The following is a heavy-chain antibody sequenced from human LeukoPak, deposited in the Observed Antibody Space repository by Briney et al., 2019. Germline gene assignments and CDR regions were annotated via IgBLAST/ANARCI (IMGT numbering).Heavy chain of an antibody. CDR1: GFTFSSYS. Sequence: PGGSLRLSCAASGFTFSSYSMNWVRQAPGKGLEWVANIKQDGSEKYYVDSVKGRFTISRDNAKNSLYLQMNSLRVEDTAVYYCAREGESTSYFDYWGQGTLVTVSS. V-gene: IGHV3-7*01. D-gene: IGHD2-2*01. J-gene: IGHJ4*02. CDR2: IKQDGSEK. CDR3: AREGESTSYFDY.